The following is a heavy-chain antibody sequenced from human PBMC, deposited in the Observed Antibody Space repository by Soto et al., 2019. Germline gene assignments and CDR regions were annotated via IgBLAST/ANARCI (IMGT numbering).Heavy chain of an antibody. CDR1: GYTFTNYG. D-gene: IGHD6-13*01. J-gene: IGHJ4*02. Sequence: ASVKVSCKASGYTFTNYGISWVRQAPGQGLEWMGWISPYNGNTKYGQKFQGRVTMTTDTSTSTAYMELRSLRSDDTAVYFCATLPIVAPGGTDADYWGQGTLVTVSS. CDR2: ISPYNGNT. V-gene: IGHV1-18*01. CDR3: ATLPIVAPGGTDADY.